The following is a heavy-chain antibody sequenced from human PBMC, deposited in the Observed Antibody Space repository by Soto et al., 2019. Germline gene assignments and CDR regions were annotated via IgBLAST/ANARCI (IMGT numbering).Heavy chain of an antibody. Sequence: GGSLRLSCAASGFTFSSYAMHWVRQAPGKGLERVAVISYDGSTKDYAASVMGRFTISRDNSKNTLYLQMNSLRSEDTAVYYCARGQWGLDYWGQGTLVTVSS. D-gene: IGHD1-26*01. CDR1: GFTFSSYA. CDR2: ISYDGSTK. V-gene: IGHV3-30-3*01. J-gene: IGHJ4*02. CDR3: ARGQWGLDY.